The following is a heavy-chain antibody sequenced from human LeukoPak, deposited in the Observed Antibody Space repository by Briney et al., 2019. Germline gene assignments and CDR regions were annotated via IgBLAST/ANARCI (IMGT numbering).Heavy chain of an antibody. Sequence: ASVKVSCKASGYTFTSYGISWVRQAPGQGLEWMGIINPSGGSTSYAQKFQGRVTMTRDTSTSTVYMELSSLRSEDTAVYYCARAITGTTALGYWGQGTLVTVSS. CDR1: GYTFTSYG. J-gene: IGHJ4*02. D-gene: IGHD1-7*01. V-gene: IGHV1-46*03. CDR3: ARAITGTTALGY. CDR2: INPSGGST.